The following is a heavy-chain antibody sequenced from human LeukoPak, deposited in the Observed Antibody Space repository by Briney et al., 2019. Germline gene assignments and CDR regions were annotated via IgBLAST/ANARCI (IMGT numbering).Heavy chain of an antibody. CDR3: ARLHSGYHYGSIDY. Sequence: PGRSLRLSCAASGFTFRTYAMYWVRQAPGKGLEWVAVISHDGTNKFYADSVKGRFTISRDNSKTTLYLQMNSLRTEDTAVYYCARLHSGYHYGSIDYWGQGTLVIVSS. V-gene: IGHV3-30-3*01. D-gene: IGHD5-18*01. J-gene: IGHJ4*02. CDR2: ISHDGTNK. CDR1: GFTFRTYA.